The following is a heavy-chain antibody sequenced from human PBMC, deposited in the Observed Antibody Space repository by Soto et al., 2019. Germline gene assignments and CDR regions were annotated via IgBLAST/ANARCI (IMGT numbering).Heavy chain of an antibody. V-gene: IGHV3-30*18. Sequence: GGSLRLSCAASGFTFSSYGMHWVRQAPGKGLEWVAVISYDGSNKYYADSVKGRFTISRDNSKNTLYLQMNSLRAEDTAVYYCAKDGGRLDYDSSGYYPYYFDYWGQGTLVTVSS. CDR2: ISYDGSNK. CDR3: AKDGGRLDYDSSGYYPYYFDY. CDR1: GFTFSSYG. J-gene: IGHJ4*02. D-gene: IGHD3-22*01.